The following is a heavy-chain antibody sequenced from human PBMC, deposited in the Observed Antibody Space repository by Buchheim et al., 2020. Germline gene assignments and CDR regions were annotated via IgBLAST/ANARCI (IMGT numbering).Heavy chain of an antibody. D-gene: IGHD5-12*01. Sequence: EVQLVQSGAEVKKPGESLKISCKGSGYSFTSYWIGWVRQMPGKGLEWMGIIYPGDSDTRYSPSFQGQVTISADTSLSTAYPKWSSLKASDTAMYYCARLRYSGYDFPYCYYYYGMDVWGQGTT. J-gene: IGHJ6*02. V-gene: IGHV5-51*03. CDR1: GYSFTSYW. CDR3: ARLRYSGYDFPYCYYYYGMDV. CDR2: IYPGDSDT.